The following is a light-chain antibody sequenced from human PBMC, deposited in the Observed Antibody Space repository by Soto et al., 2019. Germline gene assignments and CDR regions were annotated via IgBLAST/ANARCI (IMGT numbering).Light chain of an antibody. CDR2: AAS. Sequence: DIQMTQSPSSLSAFVGDRVTITCRARQSISNYLNWYQQKPGIAPKVLIYAASSLQNGVPLRFSGSGSGTDFTLTINSLQHEDFATYYCQQSYSTPYTFGQGTKLEIK. V-gene: IGKV1-39*01. CDR1: QSISNY. CDR3: QQSYSTPYT. J-gene: IGKJ2*01.